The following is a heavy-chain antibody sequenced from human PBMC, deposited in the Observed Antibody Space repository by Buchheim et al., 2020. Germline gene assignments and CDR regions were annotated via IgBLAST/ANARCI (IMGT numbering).Heavy chain of an antibody. V-gene: IGHV3-23*01. CDR3: AKDVTIFGVVIIGYFDY. J-gene: IGHJ4*02. D-gene: IGHD3-3*01. CDR1: GFTFSSYA. Sequence: EVQLLESGGGLVQPGGSLRLSCAASGFTFSSYAMSWVRQAPGKGLEWVSAISGRGGSTYYADSVKGRFTISRDNSKNTLYLQMNSLRAEDTAVYYCAKDVTIFGVVIIGYFDYWGQGTL. CDR2: ISGRGGST.